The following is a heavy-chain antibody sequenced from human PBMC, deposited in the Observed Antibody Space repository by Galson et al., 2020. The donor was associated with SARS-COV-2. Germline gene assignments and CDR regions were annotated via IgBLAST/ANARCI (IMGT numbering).Heavy chain of an antibody. CDR1: GGSICTDDYY. V-gene: IGHV4-30-4*01. D-gene: IGHD4-17*01. Sequence: SETLSLTCAVSGGSICTDDYYWTWIRQPPGQGLAWIGDLHSTGNTYYNPSLKSRVTTSIDTSKNQFSLKLTSVTTADTAVYFCARTSSTGTREYYFGYWGQGTLVTVSS. J-gene: IGHJ4*02. CDR2: LHSTGNT. CDR3: ARTSSTGTREYYFGY.